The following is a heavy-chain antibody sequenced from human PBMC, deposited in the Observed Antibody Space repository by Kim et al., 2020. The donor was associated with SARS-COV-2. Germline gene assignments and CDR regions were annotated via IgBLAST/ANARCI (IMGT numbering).Heavy chain of an antibody. J-gene: IGHJ6*03. CDR3: ARDKGEEIDYYYMDV. V-gene: IGHV3-21*01. Sequence: GTVKGRFTISRDNAKNSLYLKMNSLRAEDTAVYYCARDKGEEIDYYYMDVWGKGTTVTVSS. D-gene: IGHD1-26*01.